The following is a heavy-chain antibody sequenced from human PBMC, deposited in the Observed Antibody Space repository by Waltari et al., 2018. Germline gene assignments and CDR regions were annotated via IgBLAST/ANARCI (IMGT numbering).Heavy chain of an antibody. CDR2: IYYSGSI. CDR1: GVSISRYY. D-gene: IGHD3-22*01. J-gene: IGHJ6*02. V-gene: IGHV4-59*08. CDR3: ARFPLTYYYDSSGVTYYYYYGMDV. Sequence: QVQLQESGPGLVKPSETLSLTCTVAGVSISRYYWRWIRQPPGRGLEWIGYIYYSGSINYNPSLKSRVTISVDTSKNQCSLKLSSVTAADTAVYYCARFPLTYYYDSSGVTYYYYYGMDVWGQGTTVTVSS.